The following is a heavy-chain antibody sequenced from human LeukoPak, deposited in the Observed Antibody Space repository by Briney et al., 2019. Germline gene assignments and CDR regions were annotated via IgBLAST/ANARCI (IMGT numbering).Heavy chain of an antibody. Sequence: PSETLSLTCTVSGGSISSYYWSWIRQPPGKGLEWIGYMYYSGSTNYNPSLKSRVTISVDTFKNQFSLKLSSVTAADTAVYYCARVYSSSSLGPWGQGTLVTVSS. CDR3: ARVYSSSSLGP. CDR2: MYYSGST. D-gene: IGHD6-13*01. J-gene: IGHJ4*02. CDR1: GGSISSYY. V-gene: IGHV4-59*08.